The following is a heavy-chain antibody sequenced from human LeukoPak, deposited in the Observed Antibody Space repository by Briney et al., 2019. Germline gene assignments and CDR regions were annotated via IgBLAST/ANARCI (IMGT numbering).Heavy chain of an antibody. J-gene: IGHJ4*02. CDR2: ISWNSGSI. CDR1: GFTFDDYA. CDR3: TRPRGAVAGTYLDS. Sequence: GRSLRLSCAASGFTFDDYAMHWVRQAPGKGLEWVSGISWNSGSIGYADSVKGRFTISRDNAKNSLYLQMNSLRAEDTALYYCTRPRGAVAGTYLDSWGQGTLVTVSS. D-gene: IGHD6-13*01. V-gene: IGHV3-9*01.